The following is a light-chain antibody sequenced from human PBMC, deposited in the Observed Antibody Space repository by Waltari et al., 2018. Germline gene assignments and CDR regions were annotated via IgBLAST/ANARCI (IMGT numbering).Light chain of an antibody. Sequence: QSALTQPASVSGSPGQSITISCTGTSSDIGGYNYVSWYQQHVGKAPKLMIYDVSKRPSGVSYRFSGSKAGNTASLTISGLQAEDEAEYYCSSYTGSSTWVFGGGTKLTVL. J-gene: IGLJ3*02. CDR1: SSDIGGYNY. CDR2: DVS. CDR3: SSYTGSSTWV. V-gene: IGLV2-14*01.